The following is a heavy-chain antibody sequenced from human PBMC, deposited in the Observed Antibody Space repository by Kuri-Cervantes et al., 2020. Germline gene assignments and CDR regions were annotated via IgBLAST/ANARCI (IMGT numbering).Heavy chain of an antibody. Sequence: GESLKISCAAPGFTVSSNYMSWVRQAPGKGLEWVSVIYSGGSTYYADSVKGRFTISRDNSKNTLYLQMNSLSAEDTAVYYCARDPHAMVRGNLFDYWGQGTLVTVSS. D-gene: IGHD3-10*01. CDR1: GFTVSSNY. CDR3: ARDPHAMVRGNLFDY. J-gene: IGHJ4*02. V-gene: IGHV3-53*01. CDR2: IYSGGST.